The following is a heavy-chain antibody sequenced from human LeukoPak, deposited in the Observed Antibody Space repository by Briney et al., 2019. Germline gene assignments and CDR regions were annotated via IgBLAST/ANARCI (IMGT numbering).Heavy chain of an antibody. CDR2: INTDGSST. CDR3: AKDHGGRITQI. J-gene: IGHJ3*02. CDR1: GFTFSSYW. V-gene: IGHV3-74*01. D-gene: IGHD3-10*01. Sequence: GGSLRLSCAASGFTFSSYWMHWVRQAPGKGLVWVSRINTDGSSTSYADSVKGRFTISRDNSKNTLYLQMNSLRAEDTAVYYCAKDHGGRITQIGGQGTMVTVSS.